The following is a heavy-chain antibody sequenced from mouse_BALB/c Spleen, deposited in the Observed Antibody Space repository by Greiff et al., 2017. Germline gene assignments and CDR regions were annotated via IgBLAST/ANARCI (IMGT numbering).Heavy chain of an antibody. J-gene: IGHJ3*01. V-gene: IGHV5-4*02. CDR2: ISDGGSYT. Sequence: DVHLVESGGGLVKPGGSLKLSCAASGFTFSDYYMYWVRQTPEKRLEWVATISDGGSYTYYPDSVKGRFTISRDNAKNNLYLQMSSLKSEDTAMYYCARDQEPPITTATAWFAYWGQGTLVTVSA. D-gene: IGHD1-2*01. CDR1: GFTFSDYY. CDR3: ARDQEPPITTATAWFAY.